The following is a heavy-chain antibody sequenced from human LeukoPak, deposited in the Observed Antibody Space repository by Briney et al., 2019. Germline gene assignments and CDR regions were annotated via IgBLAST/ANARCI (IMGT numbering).Heavy chain of an antibody. CDR2: IYYSGST. Sequence: SETLSLTCTVSGGSISSYYWSWIRQPPGKGLEWIGYIYYSGSTNYNPSLKSRVTISVDTSKNQFSLKLSSVTAADTAVYHCARETPWGMVRGGNDAFDIWGQGTMVTVSS. D-gene: IGHD3-10*01. CDR1: GGSISSYY. V-gene: IGHV4-59*01. CDR3: ARETPWGMVRGGNDAFDI. J-gene: IGHJ3*02.